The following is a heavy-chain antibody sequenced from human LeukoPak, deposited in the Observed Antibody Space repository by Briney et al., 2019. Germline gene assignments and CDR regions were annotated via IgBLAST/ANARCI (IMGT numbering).Heavy chain of an antibody. V-gene: IGHV1-69*05. CDR3: ARTGPSLPFDY. J-gene: IGHJ4*02. CDR1: GGTFSSYA. CDR2: IIPIFGTA. Sequence: SVKVSCKASGGTFSSYAISWVRQAPGQGLEWMGGIIPIFGTANYAQKFQGRVTITRDTSASTAYMELSSLRSEDTAVYHCARTGPSLPFDYWGQGTLVIVSS.